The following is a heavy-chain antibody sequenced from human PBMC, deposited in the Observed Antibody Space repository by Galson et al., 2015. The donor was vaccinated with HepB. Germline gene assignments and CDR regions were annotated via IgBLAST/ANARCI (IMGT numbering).Heavy chain of an antibody. V-gene: IGHV3-30*04. D-gene: IGHD3-3*02. CDR2: VSPDGSDH. J-gene: IGHJ5*02. CDR3: ARDQFSYISKSLWANNRLDP. CDR1: GFTFSSYA. Sequence: SLRLSCAASGFTFSSYALYWVRQAPGKGLEWVAAVSPDGSDHYYTDSVKGRFTISRDNSKSTLYLQMDSLISEDTAVYYCARDQFSYISKSLWANNRLDPWGQGTLVTVSS.